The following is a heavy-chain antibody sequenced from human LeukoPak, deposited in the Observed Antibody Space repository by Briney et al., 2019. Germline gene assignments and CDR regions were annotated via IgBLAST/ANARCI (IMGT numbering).Heavy chain of an antibody. CDR3: ARDRSVVVAAISSHWFDP. V-gene: IGHV1-18*01. CDR2: ISTYNGNT. J-gene: IGHJ5*02. Sequence: ASVKVSCKASGYTFTSYGISWVRQAPGQGLEWMGWISTYNGNTNYAQKLQGRVTMTTDTSTSTAYMELRSLRSDDTAVYYCARDRSVVVAAISSHWFDPWGQGTLVTVSS. D-gene: IGHD2-15*01. CDR1: GYTFTSYG.